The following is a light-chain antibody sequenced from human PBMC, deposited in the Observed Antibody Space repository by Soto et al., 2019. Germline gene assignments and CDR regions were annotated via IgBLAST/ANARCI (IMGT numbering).Light chain of an antibody. CDR3: QQYGNSPQT. J-gene: IGKJ1*01. CDR2: GAS. V-gene: IGKV3-20*01. Sequence: EIVLTQSPGPLSLSPGERATLSCMSSQSVSSSYLAWYQQKPGQAPRLIIYGASSRATGIPNRFSGSGSGTDCTLTISRLEPEDFAVYYCQQYGNSPQTFGQGTKVDI. CDR1: QSVSSSY.